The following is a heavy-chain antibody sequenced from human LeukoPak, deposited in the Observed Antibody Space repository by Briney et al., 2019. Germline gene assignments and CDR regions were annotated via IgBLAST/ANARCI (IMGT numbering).Heavy chain of an antibody. CDR3: ARERPAAASAFDI. J-gene: IGHJ3*02. D-gene: IGHD6-13*01. CDR1: GFTFSRFW. V-gene: IGHV3-7*01. Sequence: PGGSLRLSCAASGFTFSRFWMSWVRQAPGKGLEWVANIKEDGSDKYYVDSGKGRFTISRDNAKNSLYLQMNSPRAEDTAIYYCARERPAAASAFDIWGQGTMVTVSS. CDR2: IKEDGSDK.